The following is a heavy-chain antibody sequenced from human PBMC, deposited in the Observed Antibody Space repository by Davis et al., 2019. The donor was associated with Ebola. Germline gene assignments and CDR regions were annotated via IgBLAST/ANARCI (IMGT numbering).Heavy chain of an antibody. CDR2: IYYSGST. CDR1: GFTFSDYY. Sequence: ESLKISCAASGFTFSDYYMSWIRQAPGKGLEWIGSIYYSGSTYYNPSLKSRVTISVDTSKNQFSLKLSSVTAADTAVYYCARQGRLYYYYGMDVWGQGTTVTVSS. V-gene: IGHV4-39*01. J-gene: IGHJ6*02. CDR3: ARQGRLYYYYGMDV.